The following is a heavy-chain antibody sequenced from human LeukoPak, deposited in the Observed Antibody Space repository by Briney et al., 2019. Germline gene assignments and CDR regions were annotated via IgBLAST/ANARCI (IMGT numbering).Heavy chain of an antibody. CDR2: TYYRSKWHN. D-gene: IGHD4-11*01. CDR1: GDSVSSSSAV. Sequence: QTLSLTCAVSGDSVSSSSAVWNWIRQSPSRGLEWLGRTYYRSKWHNEYAESVKSRISITSDTSKNQFSLQLNSVTPEDTAEYFCAGTTDYSSFLAFWGQGTLVTVSS. V-gene: IGHV6-1*01. J-gene: IGHJ4*02. CDR3: AGTTDYSSFLAF.